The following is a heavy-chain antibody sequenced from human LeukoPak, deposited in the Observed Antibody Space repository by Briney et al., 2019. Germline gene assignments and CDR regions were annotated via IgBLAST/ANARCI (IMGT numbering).Heavy chain of an antibody. J-gene: IGHJ4*02. V-gene: IGHV1-3*04. Sequence: ASVKVSCKGSRYTFTSYAIHWVRQAPGQRLEWLGWINTANGITKYSQKFQDRVTITRDTSASTAYMEVSSLRSEDTALYYCARDLTLVYYDSSGYYYPDYWGQGTLVTVSS. D-gene: IGHD3-22*01. CDR2: INTANGIT. CDR3: ARDLTLVYYDSSGYYYPDY. CDR1: RYTFTSYA.